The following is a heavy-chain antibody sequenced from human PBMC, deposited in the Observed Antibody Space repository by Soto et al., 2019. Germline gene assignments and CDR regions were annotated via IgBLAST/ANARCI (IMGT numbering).Heavy chain of an antibody. Sequence: PSETLSLTCAVSGGSISSGSWWSWVRQPPGKGLQWIGEIYHTGTTNYNPSLKSRVTISVDTSKNQFSLKLSSVTAADTAVYYCARTPVEMATINAYYFDYWGQGTLVTVSS. V-gene: IGHV4-4*02. J-gene: IGHJ4*02. CDR2: IYHTGTT. CDR3: ARTPVEMATINAYYFDY. CDR1: GGSISSGSW. D-gene: IGHD5-12*01.